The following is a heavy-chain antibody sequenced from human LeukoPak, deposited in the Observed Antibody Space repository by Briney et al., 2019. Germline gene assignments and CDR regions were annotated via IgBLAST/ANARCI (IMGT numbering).Heavy chain of an antibody. CDR3: ARGGFGGTLSYYYDSSGYPGAFDI. Sequence: SGGSLRLSCAASGFTFSSYAMSWVRQAPGKGLEWVSIIIDSGDKTYYADSVKGRFTISRDNSKNTLYLQMNSLRADDTAVYYCARGGFGGTLSYYYDSSGYPGAFDIWGQGTMVTVSS. CDR1: GFTFSSYA. V-gene: IGHV3-23*01. D-gene: IGHD3-22*01. J-gene: IGHJ3*02. CDR2: IIDSGDKT.